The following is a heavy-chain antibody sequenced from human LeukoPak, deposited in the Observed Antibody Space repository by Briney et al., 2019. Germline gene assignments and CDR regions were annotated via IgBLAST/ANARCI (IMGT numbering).Heavy chain of an antibody. CDR3: AKDILREGGYSGYDFDY. J-gene: IGHJ4*02. D-gene: IGHD5-12*01. CDR2: ISWNSGSI. V-gene: IGHV3-9*01. Sequence: GGSLRLSCTASGFTFDDYAMHWVRQAPGKGLEWVSGISWNSGSIGYADSVKGRFTISRDNAKNSLYLQMNSLRAEDTALYYCAKDILREGGYSGYDFDYWGQGTLVTVSS. CDR1: GFTFDDYA.